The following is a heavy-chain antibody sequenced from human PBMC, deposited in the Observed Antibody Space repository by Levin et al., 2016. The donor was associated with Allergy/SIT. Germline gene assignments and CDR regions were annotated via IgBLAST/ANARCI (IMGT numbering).Heavy chain of an antibody. V-gene: IGHV2-70*01. D-gene: IGHD4-17*01. J-gene: IGHJ4*02. CDR2: IDWDDDK. CDR3: ARIPFYGDSMPHDY. Sequence: WIRQPPGKALEWLALIDWDDDKYYSTSLKTRLTISKDTSKNQVVLTMTNMDPVDTATYYCARIPFYGDSMPHDYWGQGTLVTVSS.